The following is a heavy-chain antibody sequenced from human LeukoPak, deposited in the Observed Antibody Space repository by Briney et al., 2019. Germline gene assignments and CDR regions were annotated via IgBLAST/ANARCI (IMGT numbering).Heavy chain of an antibody. CDR3: AKDSVLPVAGLDY. V-gene: IGHV3-30*18. CDR1: GFNFNNYW. Sequence: GGSLRLSCAASGFNFNNYWMHWVRQAPGKGLEWVAVISYDGSNKYYADSVKGRFTISRDNSKNTLYLQMNSLRAEDTAGYYCAKDSVLPVAGLDYWGQGTLVTVSS. D-gene: IGHD6-19*01. J-gene: IGHJ4*02. CDR2: ISYDGSNK.